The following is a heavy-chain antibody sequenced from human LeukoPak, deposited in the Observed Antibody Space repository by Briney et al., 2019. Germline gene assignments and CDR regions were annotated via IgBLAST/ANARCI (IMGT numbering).Heavy chain of an antibody. Sequence: GASVKVSCKASGYTFTGYYIHWVRQAPGQGLEWMGWINPNSGGTNYAQKLQGRVTVTWDTSISTAYMDLSSLTSDDTAVYCCGRGRLPTIGVVNPSYYFDYWGQGTLVTVSS. V-gene: IGHV1-2*02. D-gene: IGHD3-22*01. CDR3: GRGRLPTIGVVNPSYYFDY. J-gene: IGHJ4*02. CDR1: GYTFTGYY. CDR2: INPNSGGT.